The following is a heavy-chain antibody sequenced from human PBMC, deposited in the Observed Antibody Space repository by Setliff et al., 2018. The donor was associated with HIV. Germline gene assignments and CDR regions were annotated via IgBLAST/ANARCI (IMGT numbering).Heavy chain of an antibody. CDR2: IYYSGST. CDR1: GDSVSSRSYY. CDR3: ARTRLTGELDY. V-gene: IGHV4-61*01. D-gene: IGHD4-4*01. Sequence: SETLSLTCTVSGDSVSSRSYYWSWIRQPPGKGLEWIGYIYYSGSTNYADSVKGRFTISRDNAKNSLYLQMNSLRAEDTAVYYCARTRLTGELDYWGQGTLVTVSS. J-gene: IGHJ4*02.